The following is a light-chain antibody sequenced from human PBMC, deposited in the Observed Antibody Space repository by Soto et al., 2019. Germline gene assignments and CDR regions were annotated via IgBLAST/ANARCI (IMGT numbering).Light chain of an antibody. Sequence: IVLTQSPGTLSLSPGERATFSCRASQSVSSNYLAWYQQKPGQPPRLLIYGASNRATGIPDRFSGSGSGTDFILSISRLEPEDFAVYYCQQYGSSPFTFGGGTKVEIK. CDR3: QQYGSSPFT. J-gene: IGKJ4*01. CDR1: QSVSSNY. V-gene: IGKV3-20*01. CDR2: GAS.